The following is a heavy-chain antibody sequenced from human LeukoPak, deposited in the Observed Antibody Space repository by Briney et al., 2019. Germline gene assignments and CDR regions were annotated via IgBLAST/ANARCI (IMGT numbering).Heavy chain of an antibody. CDR3: ARDCDRSGYYCY. V-gene: IGHV1-18*01. Sequence: ASVKVSCKASGGTFSSYAISWVRQAPGQGLEWMGWISGDNGNTNYAQKLQGRVTMTTDTSTSTAYMELRSLRSDDTAVYYCARDCDRSGYYCYWGQGTLVTVSS. CDR2: ISGDNGNT. CDR1: GGTFSSYA. D-gene: IGHD3-22*01. J-gene: IGHJ4*02.